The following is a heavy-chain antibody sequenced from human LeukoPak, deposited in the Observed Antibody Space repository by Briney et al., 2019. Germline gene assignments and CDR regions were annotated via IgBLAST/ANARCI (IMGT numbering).Heavy chain of an antibody. CDR1: GFTFSSYG. CDR3: ARDQNNVDIVATTTGGDY. V-gene: IGHV3-30*02. CDR2: IRYDGSNK. Sequence: GGSLRLSCAASGFTFSSYGMHWVRQAPGKGLEWVAFIRYDGSNKYYADSVKGRFTISRDNSKNTLYLQMNSLRAEDTAMYYCARDQNNVDIVATTTGGDYWGQGTLVTVSS. D-gene: IGHD5-12*01. J-gene: IGHJ4*02.